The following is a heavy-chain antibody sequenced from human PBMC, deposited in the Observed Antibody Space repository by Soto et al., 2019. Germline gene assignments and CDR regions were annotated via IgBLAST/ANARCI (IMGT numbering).Heavy chain of an antibody. V-gene: IGHV3-30*18. CDR2: ISYDGSNK. CDR3: AKDIVLMVYASRPVTTGYYFDY. Sequence: QVQLVESGGGVVQPGRSLRLSCAASGFTFSSYGMHWVRQAPGKGLEWVAVISYDGSNKYYADSVKGRFTISRDNSKNTLYLQMNSLRAEDTAVYYCAKDIVLMVYASRPVTTGYYFDYWGQGTLVTVSS. D-gene: IGHD2-8*01. J-gene: IGHJ4*02. CDR1: GFTFSSYG.